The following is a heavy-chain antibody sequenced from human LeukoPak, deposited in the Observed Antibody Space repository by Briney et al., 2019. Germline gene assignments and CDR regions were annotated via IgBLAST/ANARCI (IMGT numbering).Heavy chain of an antibody. J-gene: IGHJ4*02. CDR2: ISSSGSTI. Sequence: GGSLRLSCAASGFTFNTFNMNWVRQAPGKGLEWVSYISSSGSTIYYADSVKGRFTISRDNAKNSLYLQMNSLRAEDTAVYYCARGGYCSSTSCYLSGVDYWGQGTLVTVSS. CDR3: ARGGYCSSTSCYLSGVDY. V-gene: IGHV3-48*04. D-gene: IGHD2-2*01. CDR1: GFTFNTFN.